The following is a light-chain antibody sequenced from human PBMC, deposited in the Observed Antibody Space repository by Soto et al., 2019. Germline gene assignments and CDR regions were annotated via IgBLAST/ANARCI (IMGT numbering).Light chain of an antibody. V-gene: IGLV2-14*01. CDR1: SSDVGGYNY. Sequence: QSVLTQPASVSGSPGQSITISCTGTSSDVGGYNYVSWYQHHAGKAPRLMIYASSNRPSGVSHRFSGSRSGNTASLTISWLQAEDEADYYCSSYTSGTTLYVFGTGTKVTVL. CDR3: SSYTSGTTLYV. CDR2: ASS. J-gene: IGLJ1*01.